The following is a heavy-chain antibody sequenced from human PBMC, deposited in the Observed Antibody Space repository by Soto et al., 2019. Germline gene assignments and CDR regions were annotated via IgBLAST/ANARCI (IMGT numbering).Heavy chain of an antibody. D-gene: IGHD6-25*01. J-gene: IGHJ6*02. CDR3: AKSYTSGLYGMDV. CDR1: GFTFHNYA. V-gene: IGHV3-9*01. CDR2: ISWNSGNI. Sequence: HPGGSLRLSCAASGFTFHNYAMHWVRQAPGKGLEWVSGISWNSGNIGYADSVKGRFTISRDNAKNSLYLQMNSLRAEDTALYYCAKSYTSGLYGMDVWGQWTAVT.